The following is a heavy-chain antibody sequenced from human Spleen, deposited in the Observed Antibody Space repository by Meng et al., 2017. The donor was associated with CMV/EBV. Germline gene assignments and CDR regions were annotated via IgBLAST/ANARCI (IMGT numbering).Heavy chain of an antibody. CDR3: AREAAASTSWFDP. Sequence: SVKVSCKASGYTFTGYYMHWVRQAPGQGLEWVGGTIPILGIPKYAQKFQGRVTITADTSTSTAYMELSSLRSEDTAVYYCAREAAASTSWFDPWGPGTLVTVSS. CDR2: TIPILGIP. CDR1: GYTFTGYY. J-gene: IGHJ5*02. D-gene: IGHD6-13*01. V-gene: IGHV1-69*10.